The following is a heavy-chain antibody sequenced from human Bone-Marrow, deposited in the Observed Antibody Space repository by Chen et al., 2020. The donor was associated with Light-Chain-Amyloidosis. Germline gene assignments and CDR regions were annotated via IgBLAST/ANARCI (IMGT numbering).Heavy chain of an antibody. Sequence: EVQLLESGGGLVQPGGSLRLSCAASGFTFSSYAMSWVCQAPGKGLEWVSAISGSGGSTYYADSVKGRFTISRDNSKNTLYLQMNSLRAEDTAVYYCAKDRGYYDSSGYPATYFDYWGQGTLVTVSS. V-gene: IGHV3-23*01. J-gene: IGHJ4*02. CDR2: ISGSGGST. CDR3: AKDRGYYDSSGYPATYFDY. CDR1: GFTFSSYA. D-gene: IGHD3-22*01.